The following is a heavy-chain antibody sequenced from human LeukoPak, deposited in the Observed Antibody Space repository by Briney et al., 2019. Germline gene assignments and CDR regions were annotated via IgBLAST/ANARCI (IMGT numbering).Heavy chain of an antibody. D-gene: IGHD1-20*01. CDR1: GYTFTSYA. J-gene: IGHJ6*02. CDR2: INTSTGNP. CDR3: ASITDVTTDPPGGRYYYYGMDV. Sequence: GASVNVSFKASGYTFTSYAMNWVRQAPGQGLEWMGWINTSTGNPTYAQGFTGRFVFSLDTSVSTAYLQISSLKAEDTAVYYCASITDVTTDPPGGRYYYYGMDVWGQGTTVTVSS. V-gene: IGHV7-4-1*02.